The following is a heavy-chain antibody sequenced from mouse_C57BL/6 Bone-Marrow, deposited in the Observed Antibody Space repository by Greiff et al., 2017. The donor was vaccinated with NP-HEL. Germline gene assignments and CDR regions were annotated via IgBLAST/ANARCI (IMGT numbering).Heavy chain of an antibody. J-gene: IGHJ4*01. Sequence: QVQLKQPGAELVRPGSSVKLSCKASGYTFTSYWMHWVKQRPIQGLEWIGNIDPSDSETHYNQKFKDKATLTVDKSSSTAYMQLSSLTSEDSAVYYCARGAIYYSAMDYWGQGTSVTVSS. V-gene: IGHV1-52*01. CDR1: GYTFTSYW. CDR3: ARGAIYYSAMDY. CDR2: IDPSDSET.